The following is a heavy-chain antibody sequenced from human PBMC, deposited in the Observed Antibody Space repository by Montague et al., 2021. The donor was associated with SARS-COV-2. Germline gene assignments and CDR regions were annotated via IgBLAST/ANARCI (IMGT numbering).Heavy chain of an antibody. CDR3: ARDLWSMDV. Sequence: TLSLTCSVSGGSINSGSYHWSWIRQPAGKGLEWIGRIYSSGSTNYNPSLKSRVTISVDTSKNQFSLKVTSVTAADTAVYYCARDLWSMDVWGRGTTVTVSS. CDR2: IYSSGST. CDR1: GGSINSGSYH. D-gene: IGHD2-21*01. V-gene: IGHV4-61*02. J-gene: IGHJ6*03.